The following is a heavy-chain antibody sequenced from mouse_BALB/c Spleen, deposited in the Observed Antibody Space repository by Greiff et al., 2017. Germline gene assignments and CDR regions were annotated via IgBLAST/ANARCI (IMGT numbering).Heavy chain of an antibody. CDR3: AIYYGYGYFDY. V-gene: IGHV5-6-5*01. D-gene: IGHD1-2*01. J-gene: IGHJ2*01. CDR1: GFTFSSYA. CDR2: ISSGGST. Sequence: EVKLEESGGGLVKPGGSLKLSCAASGFTFSSYAMSWVRQTPEKRLEWVASISSGGSTYYPDSVKGRFTISRDNARNILYLQMSSLRSEDTAMYYCAIYYGYGYFDYWGQGTTLTVSS.